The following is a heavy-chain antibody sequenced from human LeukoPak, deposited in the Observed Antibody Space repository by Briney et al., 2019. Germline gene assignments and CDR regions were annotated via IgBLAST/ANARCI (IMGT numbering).Heavy chain of an antibody. D-gene: IGHD1-1*01. J-gene: IGHJ4*02. CDR3: ARGVLVQLERRSKGDFDY. V-gene: IGHV3-21*01. CDR1: GFAFSSSA. Sequence: TGGSLRLSCAASGFAFSSSAMSWVRQAPGKGLEWVSSISSSSSYIYYADSVKGRFTISGDNAKNSLYLQMNSLRAEDTAVYYCARGVLVQLERRSKGDFDYWGQGTLVTVSS. CDR2: ISSSSSYI.